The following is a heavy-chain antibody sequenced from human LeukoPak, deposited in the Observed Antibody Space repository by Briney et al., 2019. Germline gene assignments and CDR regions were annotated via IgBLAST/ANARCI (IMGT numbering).Heavy chain of an antibody. CDR2: IYHSGST. V-gene: IGHV4-38-2*01. CDR3: ARGIVVVPAAGAWFDP. CDR1: GYSISSGYY. J-gene: IGHJ5*02. D-gene: IGHD2-2*01. Sequence: PSETLSLTCAVSGYSISSGYYWGWIRQPPGKGLEWIGSIYHSGSTYYNPSLKSRVTISVDTSKNQFSLKLSSVTAADTAVYYCARGIVVVPAAGAWFDPWGQGTLVTVSS.